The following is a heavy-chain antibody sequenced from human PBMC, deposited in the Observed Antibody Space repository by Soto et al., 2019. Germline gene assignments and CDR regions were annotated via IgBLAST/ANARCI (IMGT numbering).Heavy chain of an antibody. Sequence: GGSLRLSCAASGFTFSSYAMSWVRQAPGKWLEWVSSISSSDKYIYYADSVKGRFTISRDNAKNSLSLQMNSLRADDTAVYYCARVFCRGDCYSPLDYWGQGXLVTVYS. CDR2: ISSSDKYI. J-gene: IGHJ4*02. V-gene: IGHV3-21*01. CDR1: GFTFSSYA. D-gene: IGHD2-21*02. CDR3: ARVFCRGDCYSPLDY.